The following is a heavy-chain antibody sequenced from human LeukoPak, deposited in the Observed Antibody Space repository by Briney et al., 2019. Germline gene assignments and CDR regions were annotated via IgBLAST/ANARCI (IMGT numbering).Heavy chain of an antibody. CDR2: INPNSGGT. CDR1: GYTFTGYY. J-gene: IGHJ5*02. V-gene: IGHV1-2*02. CDR3: ARDSGDFYGSGSYYLP. D-gene: IGHD3-10*01. Sequence: GASVKVSCKASGYTFTGYYMHWVRQAPGQGLEWMGWINPNSGGTNYAQKFQGRVTMTRDTSISTAYMELTSLTSDDTAVYYCARDSGDFYGSGSYYLPWGQGTLVTVSS.